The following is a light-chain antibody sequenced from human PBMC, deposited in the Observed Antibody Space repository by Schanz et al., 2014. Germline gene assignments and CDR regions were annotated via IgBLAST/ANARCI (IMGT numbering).Light chain of an antibody. CDR2: GAS. J-gene: IGKJ1*01. V-gene: IGKV3-15*01. CDR3: QQYNNWPRT. Sequence: EIVLTQSPGTLSLSPGERATLSCRASQSISSKYFAWYQQRPGQAPRLLIYGASSRATGIPARFSGSGSGTEFTLTISSLQSEDFAVYYCQQYNNWPRTFGQGTKLEIK. CDR1: QSISSKY.